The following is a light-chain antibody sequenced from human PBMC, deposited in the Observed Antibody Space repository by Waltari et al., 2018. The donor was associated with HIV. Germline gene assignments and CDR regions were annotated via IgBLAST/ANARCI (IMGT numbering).Light chain of an antibody. J-gene: IGLJ3*02. V-gene: IGLV1-47*01. CDR1: SSNIGGNY. Sequence: QSVLTQPPSASGTPGQRVTISCSGSSSNIGGNYVYWYQQLPGTAPKLLIYRNNLRPAGVPDRFSGSKSGTSASLAISGLRSEDEADYYCAAWDDSLSGLVFGGGTKLTVL. CDR3: AAWDDSLSGLV. CDR2: RNN.